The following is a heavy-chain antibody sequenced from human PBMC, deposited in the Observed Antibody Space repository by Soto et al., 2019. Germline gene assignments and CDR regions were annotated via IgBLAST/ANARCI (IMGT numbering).Heavy chain of an antibody. CDR3: ATAYVYDFENSNYYRDAFDI. V-gene: IGHV5-51*01. Sequence: GESLKISCKASGYSFSFYWIGWVRQMPGKGLEWMAIMYPDDSDIRYSPSFEAHVTISADKSTSTAFLQWSSLKASDTAMYYCATAYVYDFENSNYYRDAFDIWGQGTLVTV. CDR2: MYPDDSDI. CDR1: GYSFSFYW. J-gene: IGHJ3*02. D-gene: IGHD3-22*01.